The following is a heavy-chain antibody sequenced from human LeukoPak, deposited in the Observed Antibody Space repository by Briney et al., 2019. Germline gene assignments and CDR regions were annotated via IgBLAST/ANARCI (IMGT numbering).Heavy chain of an antibody. CDR2: IHHSGNT. Sequence: LSLTCSVSGYPLSSGSKCVWTRQSPGKELERFGTIHHSGNTDYNPSLESRVTMSVDTSKNEFSLELNFVTAADTAVYYCARDTSSRWYLFDYWGQGTLVTVSS. J-gene: IGHJ4*02. D-gene: IGHD2-15*01. CDR1: GYPLSSGSK. V-gene: IGHV4-38-2*02. CDR3: ARDTSSRWYLFDY.